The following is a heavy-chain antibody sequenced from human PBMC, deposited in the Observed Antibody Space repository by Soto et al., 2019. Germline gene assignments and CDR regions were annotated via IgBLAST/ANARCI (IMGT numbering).Heavy chain of an antibody. CDR2: IYYSGST. V-gene: IGHV4-59*08. Sequence: SETLSLTCTVSGGSISNYHWSWIRQPPGKGLEWVGYIYYSGSTNYNPSLKSRVTISVDTSKNQFSLKLSSVTAADTAVYYCAKLLWFGDSGYYFDYWGQGTLVTVSS. CDR3: AKLLWFGDSGYYFDY. J-gene: IGHJ4*02. D-gene: IGHD3-10*01. CDR1: GGSISNYH.